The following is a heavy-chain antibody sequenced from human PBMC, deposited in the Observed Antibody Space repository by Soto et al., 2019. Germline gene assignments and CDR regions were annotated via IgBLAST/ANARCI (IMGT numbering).Heavy chain of an antibody. D-gene: IGHD2-15*01. Sequence: EVQLVESGGGLVQPGRSLRLSCAASGFTFDDYAMHWVRQAPGKGLEWVSGISWNSGSIGYADSVKGRFTISRDNAKNSLYLQMNSPRAEDTALYYCAKSVVVAAHAFDIWGQGTMVTVSS. CDR3: AKSVVVAAHAFDI. CDR1: GFTFDDYA. V-gene: IGHV3-9*01. CDR2: ISWNSGSI. J-gene: IGHJ3*02.